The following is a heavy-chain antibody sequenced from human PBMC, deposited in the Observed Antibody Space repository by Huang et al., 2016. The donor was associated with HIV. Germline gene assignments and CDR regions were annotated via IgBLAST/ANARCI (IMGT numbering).Heavy chain of an antibody. D-gene: IGHD6-19*01. CDR3: ARRAVAGIYYYYYMDV. Sequence: QVQLVESGGGVVQPGRSLRLSCAASGSTFSNYAMHWVRQAPGKGLEWVAVISYDGSNKYYTDSVKGRFTISRDNSKNALYLQMNSLRAEDTAVYYCARRAVAGIYYYYYMDVWGKGTTVTVSS. CDR1: GSTFSNYA. J-gene: IGHJ6*03. V-gene: IGHV3-30-3*01. CDR2: ISYDGSNK.